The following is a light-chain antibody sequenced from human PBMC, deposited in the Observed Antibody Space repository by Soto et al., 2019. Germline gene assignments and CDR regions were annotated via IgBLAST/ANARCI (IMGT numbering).Light chain of an antibody. Sequence: EIEMTQSPDTLSVSPGERATLSCRASQSVSSSLAWYQQKPGQTPRLLIYGASTRATGIPARFSGSGSGTEFTLTLSSLQSEDSAVYYCQQYNNWWTFGQGTKVEIK. CDR3: QQYNNWWT. CDR2: GAS. CDR1: QSVSSS. J-gene: IGKJ1*01. V-gene: IGKV3-15*01.